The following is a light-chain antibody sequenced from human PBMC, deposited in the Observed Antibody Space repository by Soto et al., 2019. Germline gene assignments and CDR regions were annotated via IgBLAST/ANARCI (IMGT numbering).Light chain of an antibody. CDR3: QQYDSYPYT. V-gene: IGKV3-20*01. Sequence: EIVLTQSPGTLSLSPGERATLSCRASQTVSSSYLAWYQQKPGQAPRLLIYGASSRATGIPDRFTGSGSGTDFTLTINRLEPEDFAVYYCQQYDSYPYTFGQGTKVDIK. J-gene: IGKJ2*01. CDR1: QTVSSSY. CDR2: GAS.